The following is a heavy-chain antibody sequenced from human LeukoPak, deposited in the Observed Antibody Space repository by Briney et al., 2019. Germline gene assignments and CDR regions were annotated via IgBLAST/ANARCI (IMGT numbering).Heavy chain of an antibody. CDR1: GGSISSYY. CDR2: IYYSGST. D-gene: IGHD3-22*01. Sequence: NSSETLSLTCTVSGGSISSYYWSWIRQPPGKGLEWIGYIYYSGSTNYNPSLKSRVTISVDTSRNQCSLKLSSGTAADTAVYYCARLPTYYYDSSGYYRNDAFDIWGQGTMVTVSS. CDR3: ARLPTYYYDSSGYYRNDAFDI. J-gene: IGHJ3*02. V-gene: IGHV4-59*08.